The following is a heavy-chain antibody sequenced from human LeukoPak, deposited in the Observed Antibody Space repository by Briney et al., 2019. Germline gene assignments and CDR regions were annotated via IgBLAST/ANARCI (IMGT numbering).Heavy chain of an antibody. J-gene: IGHJ5*02. V-gene: IGHV1-2*02. CDR2: INPNSGGT. CDR1: GYTFTGYY. Sequence: GASVKVSCKASGYTFTGYYMHWVRQAPGQGLEWMGWINPNSGGTNYAQKFQGRVTMTRDTSISTAYMELSRLRSGDTAVYYCARGEALGYCSSTSCHNWFDPWGQGTLVTVSS. CDR3: ARGEALGYCSSTSCHNWFDP. D-gene: IGHD2-2*01.